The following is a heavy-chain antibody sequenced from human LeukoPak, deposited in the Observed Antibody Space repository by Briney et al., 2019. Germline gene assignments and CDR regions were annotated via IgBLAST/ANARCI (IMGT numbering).Heavy chain of an antibody. CDR3: ARSRIAARLSIDY. V-gene: IGHV3-21*01. CDR2: ISSSSSYI. J-gene: IGHJ4*02. Sequence: PGGSLRLSCAASGFTFSSYSMNWVRQAPGKGLEWVSSISSSSSYIYYADSVKGRFTISRDNAKNSLYLQMNSLRAEDTAVYYCARSRIAARLSIDYWGQGTLVTVSS. D-gene: IGHD6-6*01. CDR1: GFTFSSYS.